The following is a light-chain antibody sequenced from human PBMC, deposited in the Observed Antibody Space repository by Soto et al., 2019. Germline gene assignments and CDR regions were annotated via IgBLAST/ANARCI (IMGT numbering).Light chain of an antibody. CDR2: GAS. CDR1: RSVSSY. CDR3: QQYGSSPCT. V-gene: IGKV3-20*01. J-gene: IGKJ1*01. Sequence: EIVLTQSPATLSLSPGESATLSCRASRSVSSYLAWYQQKPGQAPRLLIYGASSRATDIPDKFSGSGSGTDFTLTISRLEPEDFAVYYCQQYGSSPCTFGQGTKVDIK.